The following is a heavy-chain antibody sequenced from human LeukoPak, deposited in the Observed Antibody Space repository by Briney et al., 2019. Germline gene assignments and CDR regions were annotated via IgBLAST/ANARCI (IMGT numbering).Heavy chain of an antibody. J-gene: IGHJ4*02. CDR3: ATGNALHV. Sequence: GGSLRLSCAASGFTFSDYYMTWVRQTPGRGLEWVANIKQDGSDKYYVDSVKGRFAISRDNAKKSLDLQMNSLRAEDTAVYYCATGNALHVWGQGTLVTVSS. V-gene: IGHV3-7*01. CDR2: IKQDGSDK. CDR1: GFTFSDYY.